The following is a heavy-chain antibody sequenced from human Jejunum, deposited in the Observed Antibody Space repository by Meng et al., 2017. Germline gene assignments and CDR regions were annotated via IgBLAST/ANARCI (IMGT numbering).Heavy chain of an antibody. D-gene: IGHD3-22*01. CDR1: GFTVSSYN. CDR2: IHSGGTT. J-gene: IGHJ5*02. CDR3: ARSMYSSVGYFDP. V-gene: IGHV3-53*04. Sequence: VVSGGVLAQPGWSLRLSCAASGFTVSSYNVNWVRQAPGKGLEWVSVIHSGGTTYYADSVKGLFTISRHNSKNTLYLEMNSLRVEDTAVYYCARSMYSSVGYFDPWGQGTLVTVSS.